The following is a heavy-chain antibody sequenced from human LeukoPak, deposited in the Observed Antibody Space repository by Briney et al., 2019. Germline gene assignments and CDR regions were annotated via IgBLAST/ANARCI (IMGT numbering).Heavy chain of an antibody. V-gene: IGHV3-21*04. CDR2: ISSSSSYI. CDR1: GFTFSSYS. D-gene: IGHD3-16*01. J-gene: IGHJ3*02. CDR3: AIPFRTGGAFDI. Sequence: PGGFLRLSCAASGFTFSSYSMNWVRQAPGKGLEWVSSISSSSSYIYYADSVKGRFTISRDNAKNSLYLQMNSLRAEDTAVYYCAIPFRTGGAFDIWGQGTMVTVSS.